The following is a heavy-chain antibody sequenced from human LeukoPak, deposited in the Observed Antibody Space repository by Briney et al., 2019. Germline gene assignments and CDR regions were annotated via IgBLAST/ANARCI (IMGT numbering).Heavy chain of an antibody. V-gene: IGHV4-30-4*07. J-gene: IGHJ4*02. D-gene: IGHD3-10*01. CDR3: ARAEYYYGSGSYDS. Sequence: SETLSLTCAVSGGSISSGGYSWSWIRQPPGKGLEWIGYIYHNGSTYYNPSLKSRVTISEDTSKNQFSLKLSSVTAADTAVYYCARAEYYYGSGSYDSWGQGTLVTVSS. CDR1: GGSISSGGYS. CDR2: IYHNGST.